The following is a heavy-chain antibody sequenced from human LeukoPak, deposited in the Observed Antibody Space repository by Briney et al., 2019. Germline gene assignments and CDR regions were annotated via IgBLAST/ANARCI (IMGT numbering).Heavy chain of an antibody. Sequence: SETLSLTCSVSGGSFSTTSYYWGWLRQPPGKGLEWIGSIYYSGSTFYNPSLKSRVTISVDTSKIQFFLRLTSVTAADTAVYYCARRPPALGAFDIWGQGTMVSVSS. CDR1: GGSFSTTSYY. CDR2: IYYSGST. V-gene: IGHV4-39*01. J-gene: IGHJ3*02. CDR3: ARRPPALGAFDI.